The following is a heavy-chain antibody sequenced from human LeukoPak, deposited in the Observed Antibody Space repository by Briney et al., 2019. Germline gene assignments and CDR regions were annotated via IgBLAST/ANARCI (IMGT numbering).Heavy chain of an antibody. CDR1: GYSFTSYW. CDR3: ARGGYDGDYFDY. Sequence: GESLKISCKGSGYSFTSYWISWVRQMPGKGLEWMGRIDPSDSYTNYSPSFKGHVTISADKSISTAYLQWSSLKASDTAMYYCARGGYDGDYFDYWGQGTLVTVSS. D-gene: IGHD5-12*01. J-gene: IGHJ4*02. V-gene: IGHV5-10-1*01. CDR2: IDPSDSYT.